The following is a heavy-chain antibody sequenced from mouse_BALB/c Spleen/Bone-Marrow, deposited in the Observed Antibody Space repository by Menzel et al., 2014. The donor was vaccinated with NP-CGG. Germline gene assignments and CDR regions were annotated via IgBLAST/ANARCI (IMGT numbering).Heavy chain of an antibody. CDR2: ILPGSGIT. CDR3: ARSPY. CDR1: GYTFSSYW. J-gene: IGHJ3*01. Sequence: QVQLQQSGAELMKPGASVKISCKATGYTFSSYWIEWVKQRPGHGLEWIGEILPGSGITDYYEKFKGKATFTADTSSNTAYMQLGSLTSEDSAVYYCARSPYWGQGTLVTVSA. V-gene: IGHV1-9*01.